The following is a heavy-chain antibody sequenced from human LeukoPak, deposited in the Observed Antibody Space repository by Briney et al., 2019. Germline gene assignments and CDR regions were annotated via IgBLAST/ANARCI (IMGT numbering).Heavy chain of an antibody. J-gene: IGHJ5*02. CDR3: ARDSTAMGFDP. Sequence: SETLSLTCTVSDDSINHGYWSWIRQPPGKGLEWIGYIYYSGSTNYNPSLKSRVTISVDTSKNQFSLKLSSVTAADTAVYYCARDSTAMGFDPWGQGTLVTVSS. CDR2: IYYSGST. CDR1: DDSINHGY. D-gene: IGHD5-18*01. V-gene: IGHV4-59*01.